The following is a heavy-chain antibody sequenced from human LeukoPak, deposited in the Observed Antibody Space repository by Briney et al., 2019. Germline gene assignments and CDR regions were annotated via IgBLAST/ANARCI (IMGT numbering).Heavy chain of an antibody. CDR3: ARQRDYYDSSGYYLDY. CDR1: GYTFTGYY. V-gene: IGHV1-2*02. D-gene: IGHD3-22*01. Sequence: GASVKVSCKASGYTFTGYYMHWVRQAPGQGLEWMGWINPNSGGTNYAQKFQGRVTMTRDTSISTAYMELSRLRSDDTAVYYCARQRDYYDSSGYYLDYWGQGTLVTVSS. J-gene: IGHJ4*02. CDR2: INPNSGGT.